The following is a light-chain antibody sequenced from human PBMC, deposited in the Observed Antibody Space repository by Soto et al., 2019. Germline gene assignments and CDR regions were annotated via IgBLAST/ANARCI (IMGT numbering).Light chain of an antibody. CDR1: GSNIGAGYE. V-gene: IGLV1-40*01. CDR2: SNN. CDR3: QSYDSTLSGLL. J-gene: IGLJ2*01. Sequence: QSVLTQPPSVSGAPGQRVTISCTGSGSNIGAGYEAHWYQHLPGTTPKLLIYSNNTRPSGVPDRFSGSRSGTSASLAIAGLQAEDEADYYCQSYDSTLSGLLFGGGTKVTVL.